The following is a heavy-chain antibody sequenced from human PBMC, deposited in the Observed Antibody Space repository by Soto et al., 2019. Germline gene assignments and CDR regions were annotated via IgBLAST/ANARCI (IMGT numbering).Heavy chain of an antibody. D-gene: IGHD2-21*02. CDR3: GRFRCGGYCYYDY. J-gene: IGHJ4*02. Sequence: QVQLQESGPGLVKPSETLSLTCTVSGGSISSYYWSWIRQPPGKGLEWIGYIYYSGSTNYNPSLKSRVTISVDTSKNQFSLKLSSVTAADTAVYYCGRFRCGGYCYYDYWGQGTLVTVSS. CDR2: IYYSGST. V-gene: IGHV4-59*01. CDR1: GGSISSYY.